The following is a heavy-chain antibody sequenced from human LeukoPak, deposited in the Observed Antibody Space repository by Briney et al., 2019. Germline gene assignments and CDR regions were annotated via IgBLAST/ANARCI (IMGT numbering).Heavy chain of an antibody. J-gene: IGHJ5*02. CDR2: ISSSSSYI. CDR1: GFTFSSYS. V-gene: IGHV3-21*04. Sequence: GGSLRLSCAASGFTFSSYSMNWVRQAPGKGLEWVSSISSSSSYIYYADSVKGRFTISRDNAENSLYLQMHSLRAEDTAVYYCAKDRPYISSWYGCSTPWGQGTLVTVSS. D-gene: IGHD2-2*01. CDR3: AKDRPYISSWYGCSTP.